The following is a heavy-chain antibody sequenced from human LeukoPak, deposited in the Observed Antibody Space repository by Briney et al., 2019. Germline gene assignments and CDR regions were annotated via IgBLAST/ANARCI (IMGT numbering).Heavy chain of an antibody. J-gene: IGHJ4*02. CDR3: ATHSGVPHYYDSSGYDLFGY. V-gene: IGHV4-39*01. CDR1: GGSISSSSYY. D-gene: IGHD3-22*01. CDR2: IYYSGST. Sequence: KPSETLSLTCTVSGGSISSSSYYWGWIRQPPGKGLEWIGSIYYSGSTYYNPSLKSRVTISVDTSKNQFSLKLSSVTAADTAVYYCATHSGVPHYYDSSGYDLFGYWGQGTLVTVSS.